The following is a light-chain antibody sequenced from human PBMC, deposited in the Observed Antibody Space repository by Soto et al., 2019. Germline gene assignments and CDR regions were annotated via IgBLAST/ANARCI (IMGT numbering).Light chain of an antibody. J-gene: IGLJ2*01. CDR2: EVS. CDR1: SSDVGGYNY. CDR3: SSYAGSSTL. Sequence: QSVLTQPASVSGSPGQSITISCTGTSSDVGGYNYVSWYQQHPGKAPKLMIYEVSSRPSGVSSRFSGSKSGNTASLTISGLQAEDEADYYCSSYAGSSTLFGGGTKLTVL. V-gene: IGLV2-14*01.